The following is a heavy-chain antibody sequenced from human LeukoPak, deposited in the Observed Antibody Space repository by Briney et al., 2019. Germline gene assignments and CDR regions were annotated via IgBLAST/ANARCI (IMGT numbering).Heavy chain of an antibody. CDR3: ARVSGSGSGSYYGDAFDI. D-gene: IGHD3-10*01. Sequence: PSETLSLTCTVSGGSISSYYWSWIRQPPGKGLEWIGYIYYSGSTNYNPSLKSRVTISVDTSKNQFSLKLSSVTAADTAVYYCARVSGSGSGSYYGDAFDIWGQGTMVTVSS. CDR2: IYYSGST. J-gene: IGHJ3*02. V-gene: IGHV4-59*08. CDR1: GGSISSYY.